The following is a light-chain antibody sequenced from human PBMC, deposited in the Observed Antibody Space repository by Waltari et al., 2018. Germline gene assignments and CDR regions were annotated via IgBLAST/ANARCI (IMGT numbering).Light chain of an antibody. CDR2: GAS. Sequence: EIVITQSPATLSVSPGDRTTLSARASQSVSSNLAWYQQKPGQAPRLLIYGASTRATGIPARFSGSGSGTEFTLTISSLQSEDFAVYYCQQYNNWPPRYTFGQGTKLEIK. CDR1: QSVSSN. J-gene: IGKJ2*01. V-gene: IGKV3-15*01. CDR3: QQYNNWPPRYT.